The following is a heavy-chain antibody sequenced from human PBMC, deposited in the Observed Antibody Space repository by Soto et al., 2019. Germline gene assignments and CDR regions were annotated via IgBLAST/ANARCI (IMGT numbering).Heavy chain of an antibody. Sequence: QVQLQESGPGLVKPSQTLSLTCTVSGGSISSGDYYWSWIRQPPGKGLEWIGYIYYSGSTHYNPSLNSRVTISVDTSNNQFPLKLSSVTASDTAVYYCARDSYYGGRDYWGQGTLVTVSS. CDR1: GGSISSGDYY. J-gene: IGHJ4*02. CDR2: IYYSGST. D-gene: IGHD1-26*01. V-gene: IGHV4-30-4*01. CDR3: ARDSYYGGRDY.